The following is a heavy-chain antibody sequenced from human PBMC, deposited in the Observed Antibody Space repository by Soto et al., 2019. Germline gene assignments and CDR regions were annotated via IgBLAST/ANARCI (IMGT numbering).Heavy chain of an antibody. Sequence: EVQLLESGGDLVQPGGSLRLSCAASGFTFFKHAMSWVRQAPGKGLEWVSATTDSGDSTYYADSVKGRFTISRDNSKNTLYLEMNSLRAEDTAVYFCAKEGVVVNTPFDYWGQGTLVTVSS. CDR2: TTDSGDST. CDR1: GFTFFKHA. CDR3: AKEGVVVNTPFDY. J-gene: IGHJ4*02. D-gene: IGHD3-22*01. V-gene: IGHV3-23*01.